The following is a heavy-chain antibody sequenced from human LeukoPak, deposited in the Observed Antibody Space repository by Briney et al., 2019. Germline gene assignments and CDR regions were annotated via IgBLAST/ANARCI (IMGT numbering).Heavy chain of an antibody. J-gene: IGHJ4*02. CDR3: ARATYCSSTSCYMGKGNFDY. D-gene: IGHD2-2*02. Sequence: SETLSLTCAVYGGSFSGYYWSWIRQPPGKGLEWIGEINHSGSTNYNPSLKSRVTISVDTSKNQFSLKLSSVTAADTAAYYWARATYCSSTSCYMGKGNFDYWGQGTLVTVSS. CDR1: GGSFSGYY. V-gene: IGHV4-34*01. CDR2: INHSGST.